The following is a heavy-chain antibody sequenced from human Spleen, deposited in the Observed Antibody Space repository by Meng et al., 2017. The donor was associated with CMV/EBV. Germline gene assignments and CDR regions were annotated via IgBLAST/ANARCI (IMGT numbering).Heavy chain of an antibody. J-gene: IGHJ6*02. CDR3: ARDLVPPYYGMDV. CDR2: INGDGSNT. D-gene: IGHD2-2*01. V-gene: IGHV3-74*01. CDR1: GFSSSSYW. Sequence: GGSLRRSCAASGFSSSSYWMHWVRQAPGKGMVWVSRINGDGSNTNYADSVKGRFTISRDHAKNTLYLQMNSLRAEDTAVYYCARDLVPPYYGMDVWGQGTTVTVSS.